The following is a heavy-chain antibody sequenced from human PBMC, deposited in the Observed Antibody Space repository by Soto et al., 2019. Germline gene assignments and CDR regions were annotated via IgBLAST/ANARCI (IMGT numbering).Heavy chain of an antibody. V-gene: IGHV1-18*01. D-gene: IGHD3-22*01. CDR2: ITATTGNT. Sequence: QIQLVQSVADLKKPWASVQVSCKAFGYPFVDFAFNWIRQAPGQGPEWIGWITATTGNTNYAQKLQGRLTLTTATTTGTAHMQLRGLRSDDTVMYYCARLQVNYSDSSVCFYSAQWGQGSQVTVSS. J-gene: IGHJ4*02. CDR1: GYPFVDFA. CDR3: ARLQVNYSDSSVCFYSAQ.